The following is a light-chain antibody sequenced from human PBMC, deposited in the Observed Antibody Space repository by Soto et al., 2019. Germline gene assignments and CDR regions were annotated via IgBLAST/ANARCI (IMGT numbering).Light chain of an antibody. J-gene: IGKJ5*01. Sequence: DIHMTHAPSSLSASVGDRVTITFRASQSISSYLSWYQQKPGKDPKLLIYVASSLQSGVPSRFSGSGSGTDFTLTISSLQPEDFATYYCQQSYSNPVFGQGKQREIK. V-gene: IGKV1-39*01. CDR1: QSISSY. CDR3: QQSYSNPV. CDR2: VAS.